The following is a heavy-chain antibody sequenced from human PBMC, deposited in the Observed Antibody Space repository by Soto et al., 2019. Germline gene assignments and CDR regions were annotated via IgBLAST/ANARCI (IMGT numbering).Heavy chain of an antibody. CDR3: ARPYSNSWSTYFDY. CDR2: INTGNGDT. Sequence: ASVKVSCKTSGYSFTTYFMHWVRQAPGQRLEWMGWINTGNGDTRYPQQFQGRVTIARDTSASTTYMELSSLRSEDTAVYYCARPYSNSWSTYFDYWGQGTLVTVSS. V-gene: IGHV1-3*04. D-gene: IGHD6-13*01. J-gene: IGHJ4*02. CDR1: GYSFTTYF.